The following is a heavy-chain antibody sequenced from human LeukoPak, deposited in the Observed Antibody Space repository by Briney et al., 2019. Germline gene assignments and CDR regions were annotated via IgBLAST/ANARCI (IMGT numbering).Heavy chain of an antibody. D-gene: IGHD2-2*01. V-gene: IGHV3-48*03. Sequence: TGGSLRLSCAASGFTFSSYEMNWVRQAPGKGLEWVSYISSSGSTIYYADSVKGRFTISRDNAKNSLYLQMNSLRAEDTAVYYCARDVAEDIVVVPAAIGYYYYMDVWGKGATVTVSS. CDR2: ISSSGSTI. CDR3: ARDVAEDIVVVPAAIGYYYYMDV. J-gene: IGHJ6*03. CDR1: GFTFSSYE.